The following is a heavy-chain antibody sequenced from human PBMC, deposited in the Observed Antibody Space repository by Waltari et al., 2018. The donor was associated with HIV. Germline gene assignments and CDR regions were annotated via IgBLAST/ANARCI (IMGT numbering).Heavy chain of an antibody. CDR2: IYPDYTT. Sequence: EVLLAESGGGLIQPGGSLGLSCTAFNSSISAQHVTWIRQAPGGSLEWVAVIYPDYTTHYADSVSGRFTISRAKSRTKVFLLMNSLFVDDTATYFCATGVRYYGPWGQGTRVTVSS. CDR1: NSSISAQH. J-gene: IGHJ5*02. CDR3: ATGVRYYGP. D-gene: IGHD3-22*01. V-gene: IGHV3-53*01.